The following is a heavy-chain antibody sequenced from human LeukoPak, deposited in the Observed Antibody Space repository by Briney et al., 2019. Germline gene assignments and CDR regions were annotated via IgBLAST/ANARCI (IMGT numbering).Heavy chain of an antibody. V-gene: IGHV3-48*04. CDR1: GFTFSGYD. Sequence: PGGSLRLSCAASGFTFSGYDMSWVRQAPGKGLEWVSYTSSSSSTIYYADSVKSRFTISRDNAKNSLYLQMNSLRAEDTAVYYCARSTYYDFWSGKFDYWGQGTLVTVSS. D-gene: IGHD3-3*01. CDR2: TSSSSSTI. J-gene: IGHJ4*02. CDR3: ARSTYYDFWSGKFDY.